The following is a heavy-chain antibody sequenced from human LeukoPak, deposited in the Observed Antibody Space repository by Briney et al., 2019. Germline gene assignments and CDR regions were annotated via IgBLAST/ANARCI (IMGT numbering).Heavy chain of an antibody. CDR2: IYYSGST. V-gene: IGHV4-39*07. D-gene: IGHD3-16*01. CDR3: ARRVMSAFDI. Sequence: PSETLSLTCTVSGGSISSSSYYWGWIRQPPGKGLEWIGSIYYSGSTYYNPSLKSRVTISVDTSKNQFSLKLSSVTAADTAVYYCARRVMSAFDIWGQGTMVTVSS. J-gene: IGHJ3*02. CDR1: GGSISSSSYY.